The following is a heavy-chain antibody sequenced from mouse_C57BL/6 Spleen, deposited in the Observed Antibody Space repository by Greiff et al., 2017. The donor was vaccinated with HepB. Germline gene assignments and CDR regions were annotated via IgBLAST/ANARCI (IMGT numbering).Heavy chain of an antibody. Sequence: EVKLVESGGGLVKPGGSLKLSCAASGFTFSDYGMHWVRQAPEKGLEWVAYISSGSSTIYYADTVKGRFTISRDNAKNTLFLQMTSLRSEDTAMYYCARRRLRGVYYAMDYWGQGTSVTVSS. J-gene: IGHJ4*01. CDR1: GFTFSDYG. CDR3: ARRRLRGVYYAMDY. CDR2: ISSGSSTI. V-gene: IGHV5-17*01.